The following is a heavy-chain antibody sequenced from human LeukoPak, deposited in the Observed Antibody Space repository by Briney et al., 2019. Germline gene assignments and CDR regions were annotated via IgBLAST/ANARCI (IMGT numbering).Heavy chain of an antibody. V-gene: IGHV1-69*13. CDR3: ARDSGEYPAGAWFDP. J-gene: IGHJ5*02. CDR2: IIPIFGTA. CDR1: GGTFSSYA. D-gene: IGHD4-17*01. Sequence: GASVKVSCKASGGTFSSYAISWVRQAPGQGLEWMGGIIPIFGTANYAQKFQGRVTITADESTSTAYMELSGLRSEDTAVYYCARDSGEYPAGAWFDPWGQGTLVTVSS.